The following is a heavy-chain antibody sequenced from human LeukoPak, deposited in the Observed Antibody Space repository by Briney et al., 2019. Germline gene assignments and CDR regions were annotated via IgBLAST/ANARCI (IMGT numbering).Heavy chain of an antibody. J-gene: IGHJ6*03. CDR1: GFIFSDYY. CDR3: ARFAAGGSYYYYMDV. V-gene: IGHV3-69-1*02. CDR2: IDTGSTA. Sequence: KPGGSLRLSCAASGFIFSDYYMTWIRQAPGKGLEWVSYIDTGSTAYHADSVKGRFTISRDNARNSLYLQMNSLRADDTAVYYCARFAAGGSYYYYMDVWGKGTTVTVSS. D-gene: IGHD6-25*01.